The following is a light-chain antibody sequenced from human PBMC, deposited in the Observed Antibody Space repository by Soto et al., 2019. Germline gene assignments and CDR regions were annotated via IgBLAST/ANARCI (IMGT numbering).Light chain of an antibody. CDR2: EVS. CDR1: SSDVGGSAY. V-gene: IGLV2-14*01. J-gene: IGLJ1*01. CDR3: SSYTSSSTQV. Sequence: QSALTQPASVSGSPGQSITISCTGTSSDVGGSAYVSWYQQFPGNVPRLLIYEVSNRPSGVSNRFSGSKSGNTASLTISGLQAEDEADYYCSSYTSSSTQVFGTGTKLTVL.